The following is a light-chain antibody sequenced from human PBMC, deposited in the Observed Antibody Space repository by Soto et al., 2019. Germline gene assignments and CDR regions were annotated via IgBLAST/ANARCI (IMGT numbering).Light chain of an antibody. CDR3: QQYGTSPRT. CDR1: QSVRSSD. Sequence: EIVLTQSPGTLSLSPGERATLSCRASQSVRSSDLAWYQQKLGQAPRLLIYGVSNRATGSPDRFSGSVSGTDFTLTISRLESEDYAVYYCQQYGTSPRTFGQGTKVEIK. J-gene: IGKJ1*01. CDR2: GVS. V-gene: IGKV3-20*01.